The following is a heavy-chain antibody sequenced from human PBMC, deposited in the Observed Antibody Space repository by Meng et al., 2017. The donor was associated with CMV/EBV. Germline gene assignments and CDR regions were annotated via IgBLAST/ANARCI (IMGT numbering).Heavy chain of an antibody. CDR3: ARARVEMATILVVQFDY. CDR1: GFTFDDYG. V-gene: IGHV3-20*04. D-gene: IGHD5-24*01. Sequence: GGSLRLSCAASGFTFDDYGMSWVRQAPGKGLEWVSGINWNSGSTGYADSVKGRFTISRDNAKNSLYLQMNSLRAEDTALYYCARARVEMATILVVQFDYWGQGTLVTVSS. J-gene: IGHJ4*02. CDR2: INWNSGST.